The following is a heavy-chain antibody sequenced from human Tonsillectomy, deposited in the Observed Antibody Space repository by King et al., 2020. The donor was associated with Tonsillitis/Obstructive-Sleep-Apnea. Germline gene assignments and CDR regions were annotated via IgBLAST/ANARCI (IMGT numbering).Heavy chain of an antibody. Sequence: VQLVESGGAVVQPGRSLRVSCAASGFTLSTYAMHWVRQAPGKGLEWVAVISYDGSNKYYADSVKGRFTISRDNSKNTLYLRMNSLRAEDTAVYYCARPTEDHYYDIRDYYPNCFDPWGQGTLVTVSS. CDR3: ARPTEDHYYDIRDYYPNCFDP. D-gene: IGHD3-22*01. CDR2: ISYDGSNK. J-gene: IGHJ5*02. V-gene: IGHV3-30*04. CDR1: GFTLSTYA.